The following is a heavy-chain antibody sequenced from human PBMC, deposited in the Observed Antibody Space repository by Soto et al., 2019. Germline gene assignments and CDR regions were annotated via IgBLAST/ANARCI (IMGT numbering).Heavy chain of an antibody. V-gene: IGHV5-51*01. CDR2: IYPGDPDT. J-gene: IGHJ1*01. CDR3: ARHSGVAEDGTD. Sequence: PGESLKVCCQGSGYSFTTNWIGWVRQMPGKGLEWMGVIYPGDPDTRYSPSFQGQVAISADKSINTAYLQWSSLKASDTAMYYCARHSGVAEDGTDWGQGTLVTVSS. D-gene: IGHD6-13*01. CDR1: GYSFTTNW.